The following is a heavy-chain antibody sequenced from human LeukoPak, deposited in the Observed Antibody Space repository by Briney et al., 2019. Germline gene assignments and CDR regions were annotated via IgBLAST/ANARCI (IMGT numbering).Heavy chain of an antibody. V-gene: IGHV3-48*04. J-gene: IGHJ4*02. Sequence: PGGSLRLSCAASGFTFSSYSMNWVRQAPGKGLEWVSYISSSSSTIYCADSVKGRFTISRDNAKNSLYLQMNSLRAEDTAVYYCAREIPDYGGNYCDYWGQGTLVTVSS. CDR1: GFTFSSYS. D-gene: IGHD4-23*01. CDR3: AREIPDYGGNYCDY. CDR2: ISSSSSTI.